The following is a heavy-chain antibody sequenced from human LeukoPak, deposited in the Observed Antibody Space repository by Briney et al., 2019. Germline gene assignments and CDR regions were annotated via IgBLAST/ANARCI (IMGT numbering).Heavy chain of an antibody. CDR2: IYSGGNT. V-gene: IGHV3-66*01. D-gene: IGHD6-25*01. Sequence: PGGSLRLSCEASGFTVSGNYMNWIRQAPGKGLEWVSVIYSGGNTYYEDSVKGRFSISSDNSKNTLYLQMKSLGVEDTAVYYCAGSRLSAEYFQFWGQGTLVAVSS. J-gene: IGHJ1*01. CDR3: AGSRLSAEYFQF. CDR1: GFTVSGNY.